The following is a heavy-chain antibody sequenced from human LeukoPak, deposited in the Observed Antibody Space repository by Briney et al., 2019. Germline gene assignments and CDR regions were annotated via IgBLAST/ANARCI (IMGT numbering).Heavy chain of an antibody. CDR3: AKDPPRYYYDSSGMD. J-gene: IGHJ4*02. D-gene: IGHD3-22*01. V-gene: IGHV3-23*01. Sequence: GGTLRLSCAASGFTFSSYGMSWVRQAPGKGLEWVSAISGSGGSTYYADSVKGRFTISRDNSKNTLYLQMNSLRAEDTAVYYCAKDPPRYYYDSSGMDWGQGTLVTASS. CDR1: GFTFSSYG. CDR2: ISGSGGST.